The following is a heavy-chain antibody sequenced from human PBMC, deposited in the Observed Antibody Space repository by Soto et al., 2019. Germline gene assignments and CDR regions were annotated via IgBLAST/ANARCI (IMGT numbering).Heavy chain of an antibody. D-gene: IGHD6-13*01. V-gene: IGHV4-30-4*01. CDR1: GGSISSGDYY. CDR3: ARDLIEAAGPTPYYYAMDV. J-gene: IGHJ6*04. Sequence: PSETLSLTCTVSGGSISSGDYYWSWIRQPPGKGLEWIGYIYYSGSTYYNPSLKSRVTISVDTSKNQFSLKLSSVTAADTAVYYCARDLIEAAGPTPYYYAMDVWGKGTNVTVS. CDR2: IYYSGST.